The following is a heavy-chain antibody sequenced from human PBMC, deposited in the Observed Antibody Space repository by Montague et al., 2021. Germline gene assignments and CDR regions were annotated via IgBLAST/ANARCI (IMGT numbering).Heavy chain of an antibody. Sequence: SLRLSCAASGFTFSSHAMSWVRQAPGKGLEWVSIISDKRNNKYYIDSLKVRFTISRDNSKNTLFLQMNSLRAEDTAVYYCAKCPYASGGWGYYFDLWGQGTLVTVSS. CDR3: AKCPYASGGWGYYFDL. J-gene: IGHJ4*02. CDR1: GFTFSSHA. D-gene: IGHD2-2*01. CDR2: ISDKRNNK. V-gene: IGHV3-30*04.